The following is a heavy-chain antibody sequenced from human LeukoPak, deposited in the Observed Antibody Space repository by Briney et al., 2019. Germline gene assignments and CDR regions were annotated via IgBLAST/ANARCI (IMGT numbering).Heavy chain of an antibody. CDR1: GFTFSRYG. CDR3: AKGSIAEGLLWFGKEDYAFDI. Sequence: GGSLRLSCAGSGFTFSRYGMHWVRQAAGKGREWVGVIYYDGSNKYFAGSVKGRFTISRDNSKNTLYLQMNSLRAEDTAVYYWAKGSIAEGLLWFGKEDYAFDIWGQGTMVTVSS. V-gene: IGHV3-30*18. J-gene: IGHJ3*02. CDR2: IYYDGSNK. D-gene: IGHD3-10*01.